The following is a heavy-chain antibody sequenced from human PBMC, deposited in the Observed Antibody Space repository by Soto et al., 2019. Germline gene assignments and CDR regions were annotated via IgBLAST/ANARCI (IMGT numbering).Heavy chain of an antibody. J-gene: IGHJ1*01. D-gene: IGHD6-6*01. CDR2: HYPSGST. CDR1: GGSISSSNW. CDR3: AREGGGGYSSSSHTEYFQL. Sequence: QVQLQESGPGLVKPSGTLSLTCAVSGGSISSSNWWSWVRQPPGKGLEWFGEHYPSGSTNYNQPLKFQAALPGDKSKHKLYLEVPSVPAADTAVDCCAREGGGGYSSSSHTEYFQLWGQGTLVTVSS. V-gene: IGHV4-4*01.